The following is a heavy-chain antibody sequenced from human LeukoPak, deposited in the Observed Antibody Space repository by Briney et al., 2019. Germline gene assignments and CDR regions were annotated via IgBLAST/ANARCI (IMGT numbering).Heavy chain of an antibody. CDR1: GGSISSSNW. CDR2: IYHSGST. V-gene: IGHV4-4*02. J-gene: IGHJ4*02. Sequence: PSGTLSLTCAVSGGSISSSNWWSWVRQPPGKGLEWIGEIYHSGSTNYNPSLKSRDTISVDKSKNQFSLKLSSVTAADTAVYYCARGSSSVVKVMDYWGQGTLVTVSS. D-gene: IGHD6-13*01. CDR3: ARGSSSVVKVMDY.